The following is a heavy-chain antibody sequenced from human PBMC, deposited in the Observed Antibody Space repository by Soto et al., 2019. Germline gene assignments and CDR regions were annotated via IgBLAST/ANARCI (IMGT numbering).Heavy chain of an antibody. D-gene: IGHD1-26*01. V-gene: IGHV4-39*01. CDR2: IYYSGST. CDR3: ATQEVGGSYVYTFDP. CDR1: GGSISSSNYY. Sequence: SETLSLTCTVSGGSISSSNYYWGWIRQPPGKGLEWIGSIYYSGSTYYNPSLKSRVTISVDTSKNQFSLKLSSVTAADTAVYYCATQEVGGSYVYTFDPWGQGTLVTVSS. J-gene: IGHJ5*02.